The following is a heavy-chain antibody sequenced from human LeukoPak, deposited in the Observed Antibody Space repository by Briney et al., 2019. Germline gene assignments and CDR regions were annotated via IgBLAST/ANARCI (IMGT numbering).Heavy chain of an antibody. D-gene: IGHD4-23*01. J-gene: IGHJ3*02. CDR1: GYTLTGYY. CDR3: ARGDYGGNPFEAFDI. V-gene: IGHV1-2*02. CDR2: INPNSGGT. Sequence: GASVKVSCKASGYTLTGYYMHWVRQAPGQGLEWMGWINPNSGGTNYAQKFQGRVTMTRDTSISTAYMELSRLRSDDTAVYYCARGDYGGNPFEAFDIWGQGTMVTVSS.